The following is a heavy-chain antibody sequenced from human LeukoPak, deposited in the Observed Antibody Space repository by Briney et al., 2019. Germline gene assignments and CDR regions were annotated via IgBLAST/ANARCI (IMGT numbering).Heavy chain of an antibody. Sequence: KPSETLSLTCTVSNGSISSYYWIWIRQPPGKGLEWIGSIYYSGTTKYHHSLKSRVAISVDTSKEQFSLMLTSVTAADTAIYYCARRFARNWYFDLWGRGTLVTVSS. D-gene: IGHD3-16*01. V-gene: IGHV4-59*08. J-gene: IGHJ2*01. CDR1: NGSISSYY. CDR3: ARRFARNWYFDL. CDR2: IYYSGTT.